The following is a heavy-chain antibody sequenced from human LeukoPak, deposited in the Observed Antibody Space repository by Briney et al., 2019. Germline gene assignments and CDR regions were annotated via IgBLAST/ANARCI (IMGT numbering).Heavy chain of an antibody. J-gene: IGHJ4*02. CDR2: ISSDGSDK. V-gene: IGHV3-30-3*01. CDR3: ARDYPADH. CDR1: FTFXXFP. Sequence: FTFXXFPMHWVRQAPGKGLEWVALISSDGSDKKYADSVKGRFTMSRDNSMNTLYLQMHSLRVEDTAVYYCARDYPADHWGQGTLVTVSS.